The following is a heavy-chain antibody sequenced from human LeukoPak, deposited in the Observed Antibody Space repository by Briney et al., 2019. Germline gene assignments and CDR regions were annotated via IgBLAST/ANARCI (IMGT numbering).Heavy chain of an antibody. Sequence: SETLSLTCTASGGSFSSSSYYWGWIRQPAGKGLEWIGRIYTSGSTNYNPSLKSRVTMSVDTSKNQFSLKLSSVTAADTAVYYCAREGYSSGWTDFDYWGQGTLVTVSS. CDR2: IYTSGST. D-gene: IGHD6-19*01. J-gene: IGHJ4*02. CDR3: AREGYSSGWTDFDY. CDR1: GGSFSSSSYY. V-gene: IGHV4-61*02.